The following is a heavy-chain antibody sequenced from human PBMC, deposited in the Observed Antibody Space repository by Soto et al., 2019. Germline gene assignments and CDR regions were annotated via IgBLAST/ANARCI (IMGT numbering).Heavy chain of an antibody. Sequence: QVHLVQSGAEVKKPGSSVKVSCKTSGGSFNNYAVSWVRQAPGQGLEWMGGIIPNFDTPNYAQKFQDRVTIIADESTSTVYMELRNLRSNDTAVYYCAVAMVREILIFESSGMHVWGQGTTVIVSS. J-gene: IGHJ6*02. D-gene: IGHD3-10*01. CDR1: GGSFNNYA. CDR2: IIPNFDTP. V-gene: IGHV1-69*01. CDR3: AVAMVREILIFESSGMHV.